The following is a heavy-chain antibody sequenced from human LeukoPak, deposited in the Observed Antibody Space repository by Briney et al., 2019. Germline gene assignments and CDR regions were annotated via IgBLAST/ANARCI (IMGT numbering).Heavy chain of an antibody. J-gene: IGHJ4*02. V-gene: IGHV4-39*07. CDR3: AGGRDGYNYPAFYFDY. CDR1: GGSISSSSYY. Sequence: SETLSLTCTVSGGSISSSSYYWGWIRQPPGKGLEWIGSIYYSGSTYYNPSLKSRVTISVDTSKNQFSLKLSSVTAADTAVYYCAGGRDGYNYPAFYFDYWGQGTLVTVSS. CDR2: IYYSGST. D-gene: IGHD5-24*01.